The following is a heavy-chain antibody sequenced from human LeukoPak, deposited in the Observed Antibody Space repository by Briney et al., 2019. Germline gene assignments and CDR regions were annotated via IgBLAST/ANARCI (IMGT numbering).Heavy chain of an antibody. Sequence: PSETLSLPCAASGGSSNFDFWTWVRQFPGKGLEWIGEIDQSGNTNYNPSLKSRVTMSFDMSNNQFSLKLKSVNAADTAVYFCARGFIAVAGTALIWFDPWGPGTQVTVSS. CDR2: IDQSGNT. CDR1: GGSSNFDF. V-gene: IGHV4-34*01. CDR3: ARGFIAVAGTALIWFDP. J-gene: IGHJ5*02. D-gene: IGHD6-19*01.